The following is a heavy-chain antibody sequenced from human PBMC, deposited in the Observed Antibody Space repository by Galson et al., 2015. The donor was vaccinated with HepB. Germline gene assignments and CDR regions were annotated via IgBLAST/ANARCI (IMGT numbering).Heavy chain of an antibody. CDR1: GFTFSSYA. CDR2: ISGSGGST. D-gene: IGHD2-8*01. V-gene: IGHV3-23*01. Sequence: SLRLSCAASGFTFSSYAMSWVRQAPGKGLERVSAISGSGGSTYYADSVKDRFTISRDNSKNTLYLQMNSLRAEDTAVYYCAKDRESKWYYFDYWGQGTLVTVSS. J-gene: IGHJ4*02. CDR3: AKDRESKWYYFDY.